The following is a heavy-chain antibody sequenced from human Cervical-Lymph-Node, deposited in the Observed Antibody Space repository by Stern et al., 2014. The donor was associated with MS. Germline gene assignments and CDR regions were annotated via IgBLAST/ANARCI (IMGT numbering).Heavy chain of an antibody. CDR1: GGTFNNHV. CDR3: ANSDMRYTYVRHDY. V-gene: IGHV1-69*06. Sequence: VQLVQSGAEVKKPGSSVKVSCKGCGGTFNNHVISWVRKARGKGIEWMGGIIPMFVTPNYARKFQVRVTIIANKSTSTVHMVLINLNDEDTAMYYCANSDMRYTYVRHDYWGQGTLVTVS. D-gene: IGHD5-12*01. J-gene: IGHJ4*02. CDR2: IIPMFVTP.